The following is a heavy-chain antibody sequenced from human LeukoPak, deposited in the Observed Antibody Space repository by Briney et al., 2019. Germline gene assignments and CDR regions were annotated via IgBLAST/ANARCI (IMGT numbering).Heavy chain of an antibody. D-gene: IGHD6-6*01. CDR1: GFTFSSYG. Sequence: GGSLRLSCAASGFTFSSYGMHWVRQAPGKGLEWVSFIRYDGSNEYYADSVRGRFTISRDNSKNTLYLQMNSLRAEDTAVYYCARSAFSGSSSYHYYYMDVWGKGTTVTVSS. J-gene: IGHJ6*03. V-gene: IGHV3-30*02. CDR3: ARSAFSGSSSYHYYYMDV. CDR2: IRYDGSNE.